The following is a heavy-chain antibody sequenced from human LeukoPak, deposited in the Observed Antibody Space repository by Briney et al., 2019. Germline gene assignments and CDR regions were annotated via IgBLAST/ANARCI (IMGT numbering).Heavy chain of an antibody. V-gene: IGHV3-20*04. CDR3: AREWSGIAAAGTGGVWTWFDP. J-gene: IGHJ5*02. Sequence: GESLRLSCEASGFTFDDYGMSWVRQAPGKGLEWVSGINWSGGSTGYADSVKGRFTISRDNAKNSLYLQMNSLRAEDTAVYYCAREWSGIAAAGTGGVWTWFDPWGQGTLVTVSS. CDR1: GFTFDDYG. CDR2: INWSGGST. D-gene: IGHD6-13*01.